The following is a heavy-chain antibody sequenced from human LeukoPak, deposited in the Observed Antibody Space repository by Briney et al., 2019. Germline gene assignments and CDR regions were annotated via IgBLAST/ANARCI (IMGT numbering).Heavy chain of an antibody. V-gene: IGHV4-38-2*02. J-gene: IGHJ3*02. D-gene: IGHD2-2*01. CDR3: ARPLAGYCSSTSCYAGSDAFDI. CDR1: GYSISSGYY. Sequence: SETLSLTCTVSGYSISSGYYWGWIRQPPGKGLEWIGSIYYSGSTYYNPSLKSRVTISVDTSKNQFSLKLSSVTAADTAVYYCARPLAGYCSSTSCYAGSDAFDIWGQGTMVTVSS. CDR2: IYYSGST.